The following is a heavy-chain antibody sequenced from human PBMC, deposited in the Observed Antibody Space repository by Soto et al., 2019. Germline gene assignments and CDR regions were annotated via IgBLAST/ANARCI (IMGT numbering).Heavy chain of an antibody. D-gene: IGHD2-15*01. CDR2: MNPNSGNT. J-gene: IGHJ6*03. Sequence: ASVKVSCKASGYTFTSYDINWVRQATGQGLEWMGWMNPNSGNTGYAQKFQGRVTMTRNTSISTAYMELSSLRSEDTAVYYCARGIVELNGSPEVNIYYYYYMDVWGKGTTVTVSS. V-gene: IGHV1-8*01. CDR3: ARGIVELNGSPEVNIYYYYYMDV. CDR1: GYTFTSYD.